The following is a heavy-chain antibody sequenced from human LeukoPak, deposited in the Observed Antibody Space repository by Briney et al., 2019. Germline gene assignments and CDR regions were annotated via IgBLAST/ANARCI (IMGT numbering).Heavy chain of an antibody. D-gene: IGHD2-15*01. CDR2: IIPIFGTA. CDR3: ASIAWVVAATRDAFDI. CDR1: GGTFSSYA. V-gene: IGHV1-69*05. Sequence: GSSVKLSCKASGGTFSSYAISWVRQAPGQGLEWMGRIIPIFGTANYAQKFQGRVTITTDESTSTAYMELSSLRSEDTAVYYCASIAWVVAATRDAFDICGQGTMVTVSS. J-gene: IGHJ3*02.